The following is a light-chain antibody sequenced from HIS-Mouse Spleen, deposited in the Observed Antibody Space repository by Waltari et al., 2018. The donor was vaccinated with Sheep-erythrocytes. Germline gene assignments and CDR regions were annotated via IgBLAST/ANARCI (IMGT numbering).Light chain of an antibody. CDR1: SSDVGSYNL. CDR2: EGS. Sequence: QSALTQPASVSGSPGQSITISCTGTSSDVGSYNLVSWYQQHPGKAPKLMIYEGSKRPSGVSNRVCGSKSGNTASLTISGLQAEDEADYYCCSYAGSSTPWVFGGGTKLTVL. V-gene: IGLV2-23*01. J-gene: IGLJ3*02. CDR3: CSYAGSSTPWV.